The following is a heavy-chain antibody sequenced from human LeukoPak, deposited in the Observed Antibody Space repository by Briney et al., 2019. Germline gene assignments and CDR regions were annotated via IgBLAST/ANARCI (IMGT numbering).Heavy chain of an antibody. CDR1: GFTFSSYE. V-gene: IGHV3-48*03. Sequence: TGGSLRLSCAASGFTFSSYEMNWVRQAPGKGLEWVSYISSSGSTIYYADSVKGRFTISRDNAKNTLYLQMGSLRPEDMAVYYCARVGGSGSFDSWGQGTLVTVSS. J-gene: IGHJ4*02. CDR2: ISSSGSTI. D-gene: IGHD6-19*01. CDR3: ARVGGSGSFDS.